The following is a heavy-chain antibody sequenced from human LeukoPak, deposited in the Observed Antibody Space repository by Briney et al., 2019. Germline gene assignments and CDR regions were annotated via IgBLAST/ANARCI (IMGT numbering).Heavy chain of an antibody. CDR1: GGSISSSSYY. V-gene: IGHV4-39*07. D-gene: IGHD2-2*01. CDR3: ARGPPGRLLSSTSPYYYYMDV. CDR2: IYYSGST. J-gene: IGHJ6*03. Sequence: SETLSLTCTVSGGSISSSSYYWGWIRQPPGKGLEWIGGIYYSGSTYYNPSLKSRVTISVDTSKNQFSLKLSSVTAADTAVYYCARGPPGRLLSSTSPYYYYMDVWGKGTTVTVSS.